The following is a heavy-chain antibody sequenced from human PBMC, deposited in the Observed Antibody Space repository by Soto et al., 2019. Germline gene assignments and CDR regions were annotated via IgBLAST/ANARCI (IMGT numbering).Heavy chain of an antibody. CDR3: ARHRGGSGYDSIYYYYYGMDV. D-gene: IGHD5-12*01. J-gene: IGHJ6*02. Sequence: PGESLKISCKGSGYSFTSYWIGWVRQMPGKGLEWMGIIYPGDSDTRYSPSFQGQVTISADKSISTAYLQWSSLEASDTAMYYCARHRGGSGYDSIYYYYYGMDVWGQGTTVTVSS. CDR2: IYPGDSDT. CDR1: GYSFTSYW. V-gene: IGHV5-51*01.